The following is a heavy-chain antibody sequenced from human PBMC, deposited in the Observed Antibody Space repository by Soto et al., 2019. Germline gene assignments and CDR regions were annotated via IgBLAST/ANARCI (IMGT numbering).Heavy chain of an antibody. CDR3: ARDSSSSYAFDI. Sequence: SETLSLTCTVSGGSISSGGYYWSWIRQHPGKGLEWIGYIYYSGSTYYNPSLKSRVTISVDTSKNQFSLKLSSVTAADTAVYYCARDSSSSYAFDIWGQGTMVTVS. D-gene: IGHD6-13*01. CDR2: IYYSGST. CDR1: GGSISSGGYY. J-gene: IGHJ3*02. V-gene: IGHV4-31*03.